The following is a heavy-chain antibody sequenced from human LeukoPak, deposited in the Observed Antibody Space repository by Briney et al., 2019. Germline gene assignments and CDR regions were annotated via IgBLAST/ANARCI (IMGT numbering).Heavy chain of an antibody. Sequence: PGGSLRLSCAASGFTVSSNYMSWVRQAPGKGLEWVSVIYSGGSTYYADSVKGRFTISRDNSKNTLYLQMNSLRAEDTAVYYCAKDLGSYPSGYFQHWGQGTLVTVSS. CDR1: GFTVSSNY. J-gene: IGHJ1*01. CDR3: AKDLGSYPSGYFQH. V-gene: IGHV3-66*01. CDR2: IYSGGST. D-gene: IGHD1-26*01.